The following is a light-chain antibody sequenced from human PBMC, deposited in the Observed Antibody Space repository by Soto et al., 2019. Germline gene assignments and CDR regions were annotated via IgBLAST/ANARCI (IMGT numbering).Light chain of an antibody. Sequence: EIVLPQSPGTLSLSPGERATLSCRASQSVSNNYLAWYQQKPGQAPRLLIYGASNRATGIPDRFSGSWSGTDFTLTISRLEHEDFEVYYCQQYGISGTCGQGTKVEIK. V-gene: IGKV3-20*01. CDR3: QQYGISGT. J-gene: IGKJ1*01. CDR2: GAS. CDR1: QSVSNNY.